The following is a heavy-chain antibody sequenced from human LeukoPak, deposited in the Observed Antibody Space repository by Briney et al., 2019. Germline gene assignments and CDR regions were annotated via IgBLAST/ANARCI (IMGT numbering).Heavy chain of an antibody. Sequence: SETLSLTCAVSAGSISSSNWWTWVRQPPGKGLEWIGEIYHNGSTNYNPSLKSRVTISVDTSKNQFSLKLSSVTAADTAVYYCARTSSGWSVDAFDIWGQGTMVTVSS. CDR1: AGSISSSNW. CDR3: ARTSSGWSVDAFDI. D-gene: IGHD6-19*01. J-gene: IGHJ3*02. V-gene: IGHV4-4*02. CDR2: IYHNGST.